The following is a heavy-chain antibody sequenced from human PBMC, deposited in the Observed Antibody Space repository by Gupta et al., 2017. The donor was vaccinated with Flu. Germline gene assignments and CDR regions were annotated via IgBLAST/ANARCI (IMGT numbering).Heavy chain of an antibody. J-gene: IGHJ5*02. CDR3: ARALYDYYDSSGYPNGNWFDP. D-gene: IGHD3-22*01. V-gene: IGHV1-2*02. CDR1: GYTFTGYY. Sequence: QVQLVQSGAEVKKPGASVKVSCKASGYTFTGYYLHWVRQAPGQGLEWMGWINPNSGGTNYAQKFQGRVTMTRDTSISTAYMELSRLRSDDTAVYYCARALYDYYDSSGYPNGNWFDPWGHGSLVTVYS. CDR2: INPNSGGT.